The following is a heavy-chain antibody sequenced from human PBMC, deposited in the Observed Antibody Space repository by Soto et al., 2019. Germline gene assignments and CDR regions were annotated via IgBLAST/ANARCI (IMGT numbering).Heavy chain of an antibody. D-gene: IGHD2-15*01. Sequence: NPGGSLRLSCAASGFTFSDYYMSWIRQAPGKGLEWVSYISSSGSTIYYADSVKGRFTISRDNAKNSLYLQMNSLRAEDTAVYYCARDRSKGGWWLPYYYYGMDVWGQGTTVTVSS. CDR1: GFTFSDYY. V-gene: IGHV3-11*01. J-gene: IGHJ6*02. CDR2: ISSSGSTI. CDR3: ARDRSKGGWWLPYYYYGMDV.